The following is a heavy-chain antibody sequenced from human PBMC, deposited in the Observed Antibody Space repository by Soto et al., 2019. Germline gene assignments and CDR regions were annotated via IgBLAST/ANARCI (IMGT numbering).Heavy chain of an antibody. D-gene: IGHD1-7*01. CDR3: AKAVGTGTTVWAFDY. J-gene: IGHJ4*02. Sequence: GGSLRLSCAASGFTFSSYGMHWVRQAPGKGLEWVAVISYDGSNKYYADSVKGRFTISRDNSKNTLYLQMNSLRAEDTAVYYCAKAVGTGTTVWAFDYWGQGTLVTVSS. CDR2: ISYDGSNK. V-gene: IGHV3-30*18. CDR1: GFTFSSYG.